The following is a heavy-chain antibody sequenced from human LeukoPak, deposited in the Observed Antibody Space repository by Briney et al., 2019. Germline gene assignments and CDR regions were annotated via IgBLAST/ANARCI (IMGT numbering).Heavy chain of an antibody. CDR1: GGSFSGYY. V-gene: IGHV4-34*01. Sequence: SETLSLTCAVYGGSFSGYYWSWIRQPPGKGLEWIGEINHSGSTYYNPSLKSRVTISVDTSKNQFSLMLNSVTAADTAVYYCARVDYDYVWGSYYYYMDVWGKGTTVTVSS. D-gene: IGHD3-16*01. CDR2: INHSGST. CDR3: ARVDYDYVWGSYYYYMDV. J-gene: IGHJ6*03.